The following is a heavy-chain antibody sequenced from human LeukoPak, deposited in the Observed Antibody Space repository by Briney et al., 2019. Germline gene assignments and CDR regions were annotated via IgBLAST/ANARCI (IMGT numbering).Heavy chain of an antibody. CDR3: ARVKFLSDSSGDN. CDR2: IYYSGST. J-gene: IGHJ4*02. Sequence: SETLSLTCTVSGGSISSYYWSWIRQPPGKGLEWSGYIYYSGSTYYNPSLKSRVTISVDRSKNQFSLKLSSVTAADTAVYYCARVKFLSDSSGDNWAQGPLATVPP. D-gene: IGHD3-22*01. CDR1: GGSISSYY. V-gene: IGHV4-59*12.